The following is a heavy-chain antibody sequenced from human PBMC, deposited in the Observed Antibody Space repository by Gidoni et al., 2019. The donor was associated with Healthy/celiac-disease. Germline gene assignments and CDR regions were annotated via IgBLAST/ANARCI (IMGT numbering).Heavy chain of an antibody. V-gene: IGHV3-23*01. Sequence: EVQLLESGGGLVQPGGSLRLSCAASGFTFSSYAMSWVRQAPGKGLEWVSAISGSGGSTYYADAVKGRFTISRDNSKNTLYLQMNSLRAEDTAVYYCAKMDEQWRLGAYFDYWGQGTLVTVSS. CDR3: AKMDEQWRLGAYFDY. J-gene: IGHJ4*02. CDR1: GFTFSSYA. D-gene: IGHD6-19*01. CDR2: ISGSGGST.